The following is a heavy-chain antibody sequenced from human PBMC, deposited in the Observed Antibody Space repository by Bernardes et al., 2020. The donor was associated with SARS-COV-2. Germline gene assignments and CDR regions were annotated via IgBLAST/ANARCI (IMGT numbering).Heavy chain of an antibody. CDR2: IYTSGST. D-gene: IGHD3-10*01. J-gene: IGHJ6*02. CDR1: GGSISCHY. Sequence: PESLSLTCTVSGGSISCHYWSWDRQPAGEGLEWIVLIYTSGSTNYNPSLKSRVTMSVDTSKNQFSLKLSSVTAADTAVYYCAREGAMVRGAMRVWGQGTTVTVSS. CDR3: AREGAMVRGAMRV. V-gene: IGHV4-4*07.